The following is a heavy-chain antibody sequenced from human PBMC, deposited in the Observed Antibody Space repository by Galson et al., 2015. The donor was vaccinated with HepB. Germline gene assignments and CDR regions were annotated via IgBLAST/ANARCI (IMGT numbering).Heavy chain of an antibody. J-gene: IGHJ1*01. CDR2: INTNTGDP. D-gene: IGHD2-2*01. CDR3: ASDAPSSGDCSSSGDCSSTSYYEYFQH. Sequence: SVKVSCKASGYTFTTYAMNWLRQAPGQGPEWMGWINTNTGDPTYAQGFTGRFVFSLDTSVSTAYLQISSLKAEDTAFYYCASDAPSSGDCSSSGDCSSTSYYEYFQHWGQGTLVTVSS. CDR1: GYTFTTYA. V-gene: IGHV7-4-1*02.